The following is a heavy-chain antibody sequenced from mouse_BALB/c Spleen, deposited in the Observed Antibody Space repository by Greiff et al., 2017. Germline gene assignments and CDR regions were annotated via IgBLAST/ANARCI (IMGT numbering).Heavy chain of an antibody. CDR3: ARDGKYYFDY. CDR2: IWSGEST. CDR1: GFSLTTYG. V-gene: IGHV2-4-1*01. J-gene: IGHJ2*01. D-gene: IGHD2-3*01. Sequence: VQLQQSGPGLVQPSQSLSITCTVSGFSLTTYGVHWVRQSPGKGLEWLGVIWSGESTDYNAAFISRLSISKDNSKSQVFFKMNSLQADDTAIYYCARDGKYYFDYWGQGTTLTVSS.